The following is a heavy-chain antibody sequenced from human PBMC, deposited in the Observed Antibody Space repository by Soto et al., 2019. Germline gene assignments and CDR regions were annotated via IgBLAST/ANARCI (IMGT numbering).Heavy chain of an antibody. CDR2: INSDGNST. CDR3: ARGSNHFDY. V-gene: IGHV3-74*01. CDR1: GFTFSPFW. Sequence: EVQLVESGGGLVQPGGSLRLSCAASGFTFSPFWMHWVRQVPGKGPVWVYRINSDGNSTSYADSVKGRFTISRDNDKNTLYLQMKTLRAEETAVYYCARGSNHFDYWGQGTLVTVSS. J-gene: IGHJ4*02. D-gene: IGHD4-4*01.